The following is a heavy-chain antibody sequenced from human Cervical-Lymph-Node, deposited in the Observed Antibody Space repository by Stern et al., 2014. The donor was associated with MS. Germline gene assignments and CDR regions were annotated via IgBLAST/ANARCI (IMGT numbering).Heavy chain of an antibody. CDR2: DT. CDR3: ARTCSGIDCYFSEADF. CDR1: GYRFATYW. D-gene: IGHD2-2*01. V-gene: IGHV5-51*03. Sequence: EDQLVESGAEVKKPGESLKISCKGSGYRFATYWIGWGRQMPGKGLAWMGIDTRYSPYFQGQVTISADKSISTAYLQWSSLKASDTATYYCARTCSGIDCYFSEADFWGQGTLVTVSS. J-gene: IGHJ4*02.